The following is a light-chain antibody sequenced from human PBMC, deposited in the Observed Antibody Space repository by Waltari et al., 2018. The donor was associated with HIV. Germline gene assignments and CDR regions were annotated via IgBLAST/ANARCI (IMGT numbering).Light chain of an antibody. J-gene: IGKJ1*01. CDR2: KAT. CDR1: QNVGTW. CDR3: HQYSNYLGS. Sequence: DIHMSQSPPTLTASVGDRVNITCRASQNVGTWLAWEQQKPGDAPKLLIHKATDVEDGVPSRFSGSASGTEFTLTIDSLHPDDCATFYCHQYSNYLGSFGQGTKLELK. V-gene: IGKV1-5*03.